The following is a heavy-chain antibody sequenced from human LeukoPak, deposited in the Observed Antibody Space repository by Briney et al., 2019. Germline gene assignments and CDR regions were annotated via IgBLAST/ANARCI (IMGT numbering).Heavy chain of an antibody. J-gene: IGHJ5*02. V-gene: IGHV4-39*01. Sequence: TSETLSLTCTLSGGSITNTKYYWGWIRQPPRKGLEWIGSIYYTGSTYYNPSLKSRVTISVDTSKNQFSLKLSSVTAADTAVYYCARYSNSNWFDPWGQGTLVTVSS. CDR1: GGSITNTKYY. CDR3: ARYSNSNWFDP. D-gene: IGHD4-11*01. CDR2: IYYTGST.